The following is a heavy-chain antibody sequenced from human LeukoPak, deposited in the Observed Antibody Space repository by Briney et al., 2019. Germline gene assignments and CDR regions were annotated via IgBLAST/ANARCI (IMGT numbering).Heavy chain of an antibody. CDR1: GFTFSSYA. D-gene: IGHD2-8*01. Sequence: GGSLRLSCAASGFTFSSYAMSWVRQAPGKGLEWVSAISGSGGSTYYADSVKGRFTISRDNSKNTLYLQMNSLRAEDTAVYYCAKGQHIVLMVYAIGYWGQGTLVTVSS. J-gene: IGHJ4*02. V-gene: IGHV3-23*01. CDR2: ISGSGGST. CDR3: AKGQHIVLMVYAIGY.